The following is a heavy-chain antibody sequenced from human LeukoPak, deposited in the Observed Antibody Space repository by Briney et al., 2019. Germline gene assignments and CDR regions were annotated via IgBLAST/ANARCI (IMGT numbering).Heavy chain of an antibody. CDR1: GGSISSYY. V-gene: IGHV4-4*07. Sequence: SETLSLTCTVSGGSISSYYWSWIRQPAGKGLEWIGRIYTSGSTNYNPSLKSRVTMSVDTSKNQFSLKLSSVTAADTAVYYCARESRGPVAGIEYFQHWGQGTLVTVSS. J-gene: IGHJ1*01. D-gene: IGHD6-19*01. CDR2: IYTSGST. CDR3: ARESRGPVAGIEYFQH.